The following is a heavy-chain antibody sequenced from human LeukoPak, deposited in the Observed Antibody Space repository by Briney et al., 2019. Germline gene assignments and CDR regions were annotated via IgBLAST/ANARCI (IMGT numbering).Heavy chain of an antibody. CDR2: IYYSGST. D-gene: IGHD6-19*01. J-gene: IGHJ4*02. CDR3: ARHKGARCSSLQFDY. Sequence: SETLSLTCTVSGGSISSSSYYWGWIRQPPGKGLEWIGSIYYSGSTYYNPSLKSRVTISVDTSKNQFSLKLSSVTAADTAVYYCARHKGARCSSLQFDYWGQGTLVTVSS. V-gene: IGHV4-39*01. CDR1: GGSISSSSYY.